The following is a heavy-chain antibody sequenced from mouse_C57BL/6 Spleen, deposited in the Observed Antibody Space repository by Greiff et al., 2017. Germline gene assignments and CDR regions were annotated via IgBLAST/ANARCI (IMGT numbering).Heavy chain of an antibody. Sequence: QVQLQQPGAELVKPGASVKLSCKASGYTFTSYWMHWVKQRPGQGLEWIGMIHPNSGSTNYNEKFKSKATLTVDKSSSTAYMQLSSLTSEDSAVYYCARRGITTVPFDDWGQGTTLTVSS. CDR2: IHPNSGST. CDR1: GYTFTSYW. V-gene: IGHV1-64*01. CDR3: ARRGITTVPFDD. J-gene: IGHJ2*01. D-gene: IGHD1-1*01.